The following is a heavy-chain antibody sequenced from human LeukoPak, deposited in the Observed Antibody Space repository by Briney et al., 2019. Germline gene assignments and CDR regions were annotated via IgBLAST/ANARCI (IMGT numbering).Heavy chain of an antibody. Sequence: GGSLRLSCAASGFTFNAYVMSWVRQAPGKGLEWVSAISSSGGSTYYADSVKGRFTISRDNLKNTLYLQMNTLRAEDTAVYYCALSAGRWESQVLKNWGQGTLVTVSS. D-gene: IGHD1-26*01. V-gene: IGHV3-23*01. J-gene: IGHJ4*02. CDR1: GFTFNAYV. CDR3: ALSAGRWESQVLKN. CDR2: ISSSGGST.